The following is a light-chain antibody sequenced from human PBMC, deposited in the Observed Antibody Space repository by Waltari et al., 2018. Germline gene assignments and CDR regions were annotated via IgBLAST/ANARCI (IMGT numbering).Light chain of an antibody. V-gene: IGKV3-15*01. CDR2: SAS. CDR3: QQHNDWPRT. Sequence: EVVMTQSPATLSVSPGERATLTCRASQSVSINLSWYQQTTGQAPRLLMYSASIRAACIPARFSGSGSGTEFTLTISSLQSEDIAVYYCQQHNDWPRTFGQGTKVEI. J-gene: IGKJ1*01. CDR1: QSVSIN.